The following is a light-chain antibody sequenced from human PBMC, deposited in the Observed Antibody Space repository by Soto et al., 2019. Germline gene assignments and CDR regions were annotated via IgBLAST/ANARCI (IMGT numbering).Light chain of an antibody. CDR2: GAS. V-gene: IGKV3-15*01. CDR3: QQYNTLPRT. J-gene: IGKJ4*01. Sequence: ETVMTQSPATLSVSPGEGATLSCRASQSVSSNLVWYQHRPGQAPRLLIYGASTRATDIPARFSGSGSGTEFTLTISSLQSEDYAVYYCQQYNTLPRTFGGGTRWIS. CDR1: QSVSSN.